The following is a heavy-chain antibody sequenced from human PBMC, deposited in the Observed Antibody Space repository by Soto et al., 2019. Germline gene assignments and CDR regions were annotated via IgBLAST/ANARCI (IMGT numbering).Heavy chain of an antibody. CDR3: AREGKGPNYYDSTGYYYGYGMDV. J-gene: IGHJ6*02. D-gene: IGHD3-22*01. CDR1: GYTITGYY. Sequence: GASVKVSCKASGYTITGYYMHWVRQAPGQGLEWMGWINPNSGGTNYAQKFQDWVTMTRDTSISTAYMELSRLRSDDTAVYYCAREGKGPNYYDSTGYYYGYGMDVWGQGTTVTVSS. V-gene: IGHV1-2*04. CDR2: INPNSGGT.